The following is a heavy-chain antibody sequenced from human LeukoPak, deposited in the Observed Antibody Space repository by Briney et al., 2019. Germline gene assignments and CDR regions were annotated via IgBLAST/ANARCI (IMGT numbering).Heavy chain of an antibody. V-gene: IGHV3-21*01. CDR3: ASALWELLGGFDY. CDR1: GFTFSRFT. J-gene: IGHJ4*02. D-gene: IGHD1-26*01. Sequence: PGGSLKLSCAASGFTFSRFTMNWVRQAPGKGLEWVSSITSSSSYIYYADSVKGRFSISRDNAKNSLYLQMNTLRAEDTAVYYCASALWELLGGFDYWGQGTLVTVSS. CDR2: ITSSSSYI.